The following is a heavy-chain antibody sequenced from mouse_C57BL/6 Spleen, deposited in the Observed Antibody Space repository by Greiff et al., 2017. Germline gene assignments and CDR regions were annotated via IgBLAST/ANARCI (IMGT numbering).Heavy chain of an antibody. V-gene: IGHV1-22*01. CDR1: GYTFTDYN. D-gene: IGHD1-2*01. Sequence: VQLQQSGPELVKPGASVKMSCKASGYTFTDYNMHWVKQSHGKSLEWIGYINPNNGGTSYNQKFKGKATLTVNKSSSTAYMELRSLTSEDSAVYYCARKDYYGDYAMDYWGQGTSVTVSS. CDR3: ARKDYYGDYAMDY. CDR2: INPNNGGT. J-gene: IGHJ4*01.